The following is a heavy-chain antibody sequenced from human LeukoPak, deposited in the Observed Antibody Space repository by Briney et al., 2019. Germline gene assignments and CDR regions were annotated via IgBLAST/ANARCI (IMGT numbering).Heavy chain of an antibody. V-gene: IGHV3-48*01. CDR1: GFTFSDYN. CDR2: INENSETA. D-gene: IGHD6-13*01. Sequence: GGSLRLSCAASGFTFSDYNMNWVRQAPGKGLEWISYINENSETAFYAPSLKGRFTISRDNSKNTLYLQMNSLRAEDTAVYYCAREQLGDYFDYWGQGTLVTVSS. CDR3: AREQLGDYFDY. J-gene: IGHJ4*02.